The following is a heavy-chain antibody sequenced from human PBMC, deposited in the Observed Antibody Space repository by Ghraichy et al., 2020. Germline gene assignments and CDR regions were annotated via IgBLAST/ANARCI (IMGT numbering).Heavy chain of an antibody. CDR2: IRNKANSYTT. J-gene: IGHJ4*02. Sequence: GGSLRLSCAASGFTFSDYYMDWVRQAPGKGLEWVARIRNKANSYTTEYAASVKGRFTISRDDSKNSVYLQMNSLKTEDTAVYYCPRSYSGSYEYANYFDSWGQGTLVTVSS. V-gene: IGHV3-72*01. CDR3: PRSYSGSYEYANYFDS. CDR1: GFTFSDYY. D-gene: IGHD1-26*01.